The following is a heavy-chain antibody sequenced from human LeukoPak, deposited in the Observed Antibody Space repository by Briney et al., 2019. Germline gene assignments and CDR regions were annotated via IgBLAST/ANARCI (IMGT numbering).Heavy chain of an antibody. D-gene: IGHD3-10*01. CDR3: ARGGWFIVDY. J-gene: IGHJ4*02. Sequence: GGSLRLSCAGSGFIFNNYAMHWVRQPPGKGLEWVSGISWNSGTIDYADSVRGRFTISRDNAKNTLYLQMNSLRAEDTAVYYCARGGWFIVDYWGQGTLVTVSS. CDR2: ISWNSGTI. CDR1: GFIFNNYA. V-gene: IGHV3-9*01.